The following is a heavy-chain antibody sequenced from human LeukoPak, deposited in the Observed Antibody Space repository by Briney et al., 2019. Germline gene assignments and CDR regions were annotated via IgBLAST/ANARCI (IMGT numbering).Heavy chain of an antibody. V-gene: IGHV3-33*08. CDR2: IWYDGSNK. CDR1: EFTFSRYG. J-gene: IGHJ4*02. Sequence: GGSLRLSCAASEFTFSRYGMHWVRQAPGKGLEWVAVIWYDGSNKYYADSVKGRFTISRDNSKNTLYLQMNSLRAEDTAVYYCAREGAVAGSRYFFDYWGQGTLVTASS. CDR3: AREGAVAGSRYFFDY. D-gene: IGHD6-13*01.